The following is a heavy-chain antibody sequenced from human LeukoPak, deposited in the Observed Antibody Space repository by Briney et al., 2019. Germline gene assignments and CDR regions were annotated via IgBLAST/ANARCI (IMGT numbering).Heavy chain of an antibody. V-gene: IGHV4-39*01. Sequence: PSETLSLTCAVSGGPISTSSYYWDWIRQSPGKGLEWIGSIFYSGTTYYNPSFTSRLTMSVVTSKNQFSLKLNSVTAADTAVYYCARHLRREALTSSHFDYWGQGTLVTVSS. J-gene: IGHJ4*02. CDR1: GGPISTSSYY. CDR2: IFYSGTT. D-gene: IGHD3-9*01. CDR3: ARHLRREALTSSHFDY.